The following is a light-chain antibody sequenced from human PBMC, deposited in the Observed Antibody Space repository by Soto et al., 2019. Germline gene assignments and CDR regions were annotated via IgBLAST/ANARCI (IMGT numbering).Light chain of an antibody. CDR3: QTWGTGIWV. CDR1: SGHSSYA. V-gene: IGLV4-69*01. Sequence: QSVLTQSPSASAYLGASGKLTCTLSSGHSSYAIAWHQQQPEKGPRYLMKLNSDGSHSKGDGIPDRFSGSISGAERYLTISSLQSEYEADYYCQTWGTGIWVFGGGTKLTVL. CDR2: LNSDGSH. J-gene: IGLJ3*02.